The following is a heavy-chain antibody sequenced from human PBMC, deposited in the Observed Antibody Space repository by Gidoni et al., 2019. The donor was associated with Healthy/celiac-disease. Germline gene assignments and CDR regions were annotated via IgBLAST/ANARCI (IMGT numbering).Heavy chain of an antibody. CDR3: ARGGYSYGPLDY. CDR2: IYYSGST. D-gene: IGHD5-18*01. CDR1: GGSISSSSYY. J-gene: IGHJ4*02. Sequence: QLQLQESGPGLVKPSETLSLTCTVSGGSISSSSYYWGWIRQPPGKGLEWIGSIYYSGSTYYNPSLKSRVTISVDTSKNQFSLKLSSVTAADTAVYYCARGGYSYGPLDYWGQGTLVTVSS. V-gene: IGHV4-39*07.